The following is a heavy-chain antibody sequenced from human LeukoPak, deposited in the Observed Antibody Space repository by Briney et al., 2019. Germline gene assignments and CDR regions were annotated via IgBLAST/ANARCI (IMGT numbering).Heavy chain of an antibody. CDR1: GFTFSSYE. CDR2: ISSSGSTI. J-gene: IGHJ4*02. CDR3: ARDFNWGYYFDY. V-gene: IGHV3-48*03. D-gene: IGHD7-27*01. Sequence: TGGSLRLSCAASGFTFSSYEMNWVRQAPGKGLEWVSYISSSGSTIYYADSVKGRFTISRDNAKNSLYLQMNSLRAEDTAVYYCARDFNWGYYFDYWGQGTLVTVSS.